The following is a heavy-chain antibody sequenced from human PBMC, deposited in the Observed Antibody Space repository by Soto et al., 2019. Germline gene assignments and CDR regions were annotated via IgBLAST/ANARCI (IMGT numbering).Heavy chain of an antibody. CDR2: ITYSGYA. CDR3: ARGLEGTVTGRRAFGI. V-gene: IGHV4-31*03. D-gene: IGHD3-3*01. Sequence: QVQLQESGQGLVKPSQTLSLTCTVSGGSIRNDNFYWSYLRQRPGKGLEWIGYITYSGYAAYHPSLESRVFISVYPSNNQFSLIPNSVTGADTAVYYCARGLEGTVTGRRAFGIWGRGTLVTVSS. CDR1: GGSIRNDNFY. J-gene: IGHJ3*02.